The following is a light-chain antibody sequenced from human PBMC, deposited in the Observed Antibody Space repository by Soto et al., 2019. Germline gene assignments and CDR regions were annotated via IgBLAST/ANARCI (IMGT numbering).Light chain of an antibody. J-gene: IGKJ2*01. V-gene: IGKV1-5*01. CDR2: DAS. CDR3: QQYTTYPYT. Sequence: DIQMTQSPSTLSASVGDRVTITCRASQSVTDWLAWYQQKPGKATNLLIYDASRLQSSVPSRFSGSGSGTEFTLTISSLQPDDVATYFCQQYTTYPYTFGQGTKLEIK. CDR1: QSVTDW.